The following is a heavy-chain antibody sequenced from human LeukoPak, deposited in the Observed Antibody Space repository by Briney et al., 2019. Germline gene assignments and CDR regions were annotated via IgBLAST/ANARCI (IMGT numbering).Heavy chain of an antibody. D-gene: IGHD6-19*01. CDR3: ARDIAVAGTAGEGDY. CDR2: ISGSGGST. V-gene: IGHV3-23*01. Sequence: GGSLRLSCAASGFTFSSYAMSWVRRAPGKGLEWVSAISGSGGSTYYADSVKGRFTISRDNSKNTLYLQMNSLRAEDTAVYYCARDIAVAGTAGEGDYWGQGTLVTVSS. CDR1: GFTFSSYA. J-gene: IGHJ4*02.